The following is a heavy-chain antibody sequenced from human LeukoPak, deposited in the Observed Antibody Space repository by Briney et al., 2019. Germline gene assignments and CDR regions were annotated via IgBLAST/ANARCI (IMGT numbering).Heavy chain of an antibody. CDR1: GFTFSTYA. CDR2: VSESGGST. Sequence: GGSLRLSCVASGFTFSTYAMGWVRQVPGKGLEWVSSVSESGGSTYYADSVKGRFTISRDNAKNSLYLQMNSLRAEDTAVYYCGRDLPTVTSIDYWGQGTLVTVSS. V-gene: IGHV3-23*01. D-gene: IGHD4-17*01. J-gene: IGHJ4*02. CDR3: GRDLPTVTSIDY.